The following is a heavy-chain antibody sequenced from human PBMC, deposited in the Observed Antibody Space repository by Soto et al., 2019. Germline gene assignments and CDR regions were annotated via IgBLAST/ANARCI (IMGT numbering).Heavy chain of an antibody. CDR2: INAANGDT. V-gene: IGHV1-3*01. CDR1: GYTFTSYG. J-gene: IGHJ5*02. CDR3: VRRHVSATGIDCFDP. Sequence: ASVKVSCKASGYTFTSYGIHWVRQAPGQRLEWMGWINAANGDTKYSPKFQGRVTITRDTSASTAYMGLSSLRSEDTAVYYCVRRHVSATGIDCFDPWGQGTQVTVSS. D-gene: IGHD6-13*01.